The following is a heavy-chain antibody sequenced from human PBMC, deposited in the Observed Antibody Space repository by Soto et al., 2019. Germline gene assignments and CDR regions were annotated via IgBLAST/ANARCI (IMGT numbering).Heavy chain of an antibody. V-gene: IGHV4-39*01. J-gene: IGHJ4*02. CDR2: VSYTGTT. D-gene: IGHD2-15*01. CDR3: VRSGTALDIIVVPTDY. Sequence: SETLSLACTVSGASVTTYTFYWGWIRQSPGKGLELIGSVSYTGTTHYNPSLRRRVTISVDGSENQFSLRLSSVTAADTAVYYCVRSGTALDIIVVPTDYWGQGMLVTVSS. CDR1: GASVTTYTFY.